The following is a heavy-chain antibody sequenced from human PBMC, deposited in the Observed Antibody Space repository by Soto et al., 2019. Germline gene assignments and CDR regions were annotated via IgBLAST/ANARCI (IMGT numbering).Heavy chain of an antibody. V-gene: IGHV3-30*18. CDR2: ISYDGSNT. CDR1: GFTFSNFW. Sequence: LRLSCAASGFTFSNFWMSWVRQAPGKGLEWVAIISYDGSNTYYADSVKGRFTISRDNSKNTLCLQMNSLRAEDTSVYYCAKEGGLSGSYYISSSYYFDYWSQGTLVTVSS. CDR3: AKEGGLSGSYYISSSYYFDY. D-gene: IGHD1-26*01. J-gene: IGHJ4*02.